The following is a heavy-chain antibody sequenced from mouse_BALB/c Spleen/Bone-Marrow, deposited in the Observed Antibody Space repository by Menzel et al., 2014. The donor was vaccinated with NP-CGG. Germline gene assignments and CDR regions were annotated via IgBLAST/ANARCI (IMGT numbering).Heavy chain of an antibody. CDR1: GYTFTSSW. D-gene: IGHD4-1*01. CDR3: ARSGFDY. CDR2: IHPNSGNT. V-gene: IGHV1S130*01. Sequence: QVQLQQPGSVLVRPAASVKLSCKASGYTFTSSWMHWAKQRPGQGLEWIGEIHPNSGNTNYNEKFKGKATLTVDTSSSTAYVDLSSLTSEDSAVYYCARSGFDYWGQGTTLTVSS. J-gene: IGHJ2*01.